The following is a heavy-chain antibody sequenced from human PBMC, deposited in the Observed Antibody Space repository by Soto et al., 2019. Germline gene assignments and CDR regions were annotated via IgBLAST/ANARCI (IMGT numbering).Heavy chain of an antibody. CDR2: IIPIFATA. Sequence: QVQLVQSGAEVKKPGSSVKVSCKVSGGTFSSYAITWVRQAPGQGLEWMGGIIPIFATANYAQKFQGRVKITADESTRTAYMELSSLRSEDTAVYYCARGGYSYGYDWFDPWGQGTLVTVSP. V-gene: IGHV1-69*12. CDR3: ARGGYSYGYDWFDP. J-gene: IGHJ5*02. D-gene: IGHD5-18*01. CDR1: GGTFSSYA.